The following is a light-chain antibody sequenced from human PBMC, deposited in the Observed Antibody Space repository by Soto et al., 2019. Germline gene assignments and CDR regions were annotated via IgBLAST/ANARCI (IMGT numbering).Light chain of an antibody. J-gene: IGLJ3*02. CDR1: SSDVGNYNY. CDR3: CSYAGIYTWV. CDR2: DVN. V-gene: IGLV2-11*01. Sequence: QSALTQPRSVSGSPGQSVTISCTGTSSDVGNYNYVSWYQQHPGKAPKVMIYDVNKWPSGVHDRFSGSKSGNTASLTISGLQAEYEADYYCCSYAGIYTWVFGGGTKLTVL.